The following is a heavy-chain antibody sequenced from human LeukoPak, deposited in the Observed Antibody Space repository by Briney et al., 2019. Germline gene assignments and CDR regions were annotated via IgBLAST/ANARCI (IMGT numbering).Heavy chain of an antibody. J-gene: IGHJ4*02. Sequence: PGGSLRLSCVASGVTFSNYWMHWVREAPGKRPEGVSRINKDGSITNFADSVKRRFTISRDNVKNTVYLQMNSLRAEDTAVYYCARDPLVYMWGQASLATLSS. CDR2: INKDGSIT. CDR1: GVTFSNYW. D-gene: IGHD2-2*02. V-gene: IGHV3-74*01. CDR3: ARDPLVYM.